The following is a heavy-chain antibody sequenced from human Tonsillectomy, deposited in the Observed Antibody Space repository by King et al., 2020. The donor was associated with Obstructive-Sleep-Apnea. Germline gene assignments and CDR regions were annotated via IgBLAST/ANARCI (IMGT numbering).Heavy chain of an antibody. Sequence: VQLVESGGGLVQPGGSLRLSCAVSGFTFSSHAMSWVRQSPGKGMEWVSGISCNGVSKHYADSVRGLFSISRDNSKNTLYLQMNSLRAEDTAVYYCAKDMKYCSGGSCYSGDPAFDYWGQGTLVTVSS. D-gene: IGHD2-15*01. J-gene: IGHJ4*02. V-gene: IGHV3-23*04. CDR1: GFTFSSHA. CDR2: ISCNGVSK. CDR3: AKDMKYCSGGSCYSGDPAFDY.